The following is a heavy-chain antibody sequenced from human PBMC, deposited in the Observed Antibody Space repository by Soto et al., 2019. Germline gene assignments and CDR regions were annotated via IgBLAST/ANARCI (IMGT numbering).Heavy chain of an antibody. D-gene: IGHD2-15*01. CDR2: IYWNDDR. CDR1: GLSLSTSGVG. J-gene: IGHJ5*02. CDR3: PLSARGYCSGGTCLTFFDP. Sequence: QITLKESGPTLLKPTQTLTLSCTFSGLSLSTSGVGVGWIRQPPGKALEWLALIYWNDDRRISPSLNSRLTITKDTSKTQVFLTLTNTDPVDSATYSCPLSARGYCSGGTCLTFFDPWCQGTLVTVSS. V-gene: IGHV2-5*01.